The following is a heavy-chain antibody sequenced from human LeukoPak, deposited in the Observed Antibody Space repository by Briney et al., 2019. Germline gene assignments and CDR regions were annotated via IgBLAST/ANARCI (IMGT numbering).Heavy chain of an antibody. Sequence: RGSLRLSCAASGFTFSGYWMSWVRQAPGKGLEWVANIKQDGSEKYYVDSVKGRFTISRDNAKNSLFLQMNSLRAEDTAVYYCARGEVDSNVDYWGQGTLVTVSS. J-gene: IGHJ4*02. D-gene: IGHD4-11*01. CDR3: ARGEVDSNVDY. CDR2: IKQDGSEK. CDR1: GFTFSGYW. V-gene: IGHV3-7*04.